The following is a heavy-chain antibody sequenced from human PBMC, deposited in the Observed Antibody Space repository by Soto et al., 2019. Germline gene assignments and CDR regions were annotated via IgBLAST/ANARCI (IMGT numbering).Heavy chain of an antibody. J-gene: IGHJ4*02. CDR3: ARVSDY. CDR2: INHSGSA. Sequence: SETLSLTCAVYVGSIIYYSWGWIRQSPGTWLEWIGEINHSGSANXXPSLTSRAXPSVHTSKNQFXLTLYXFTAADAAVYYCARVSDYWSQGTLVTVSS. V-gene: IGHV4-34*01. CDR1: VGSIIYYS.